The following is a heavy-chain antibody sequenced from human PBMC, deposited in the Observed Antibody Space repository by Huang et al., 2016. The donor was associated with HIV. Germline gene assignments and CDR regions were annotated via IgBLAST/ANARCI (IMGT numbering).Heavy chain of an antibody. J-gene: IGHJ6*03. CDR1: GYTFTGYP. CDR2: ISTITGDP. D-gene: IGHD6-19*01. CDR3: ARGISRSVHNYYYMDV. Sequence: QVQLVQSGSVLKEPGASVKVSCKASGYTFTGYPLTWVRQAPGQGLECVGWISTITGDPTYAQAFTGRLGLSLDTSVSTSYLQISSLKPEDTATYFCARGISRSVHNYYYMDVWGKGTTVTVSS. V-gene: IGHV7-4-1*02.